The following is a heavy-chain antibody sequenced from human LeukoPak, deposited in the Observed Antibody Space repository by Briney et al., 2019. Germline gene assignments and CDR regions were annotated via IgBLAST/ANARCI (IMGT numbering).Heavy chain of an antibody. Sequence: GGSLRLSCAASGFTFSSYAMSWVRQAPGKGLEWVSGISGSGGSTNYADSVKGRFTISRDNAQNSLFLQMNSLRAEDTAVYYCARDPDSSSWILDYWGQGTLVTVSS. CDR3: ARDPDSSSWILDY. V-gene: IGHV3-23*01. D-gene: IGHD6-13*01. CDR2: ISGSGGST. J-gene: IGHJ4*02. CDR1: GFTFSSYA.